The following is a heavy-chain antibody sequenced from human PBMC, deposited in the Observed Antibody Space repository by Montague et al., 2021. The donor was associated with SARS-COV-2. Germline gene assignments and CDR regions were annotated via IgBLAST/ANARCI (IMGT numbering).Heavy chain of an antibody. CDR1: GGSINSGGYY. J-gene: IGHJ3*02. CDR2: IDYSGST. Sequence: TLSPTCTVSGGSINSGGYYWSWIRRHPGKGLEWIGYIDYSGSTYYXPSLKSRLTISVDTSKNQFSLKLSSVTAADTAVYYCARVHFVSSGWYPDAFDIWGQGTMVTVSS. V-gene: IGHV4-31*03. CDR3: ARVHFVSSGWYPDAFDI. D-gene: IGHD6-19*01.